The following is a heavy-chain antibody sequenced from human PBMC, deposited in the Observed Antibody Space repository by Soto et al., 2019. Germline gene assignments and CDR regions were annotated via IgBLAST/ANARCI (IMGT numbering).Heavy chain of an antibody. CDR3: ARIPGERRVVGRYYYYYYMDV. Sequence: QVQLVESGGGLVKPGGSLRLSCAASGFSFSDHYMTWIRQAPGKGLEWVSYISSLGSSTYYADSVKGRFTISRDNAKNALYLQMNSLRAEDAAVYYCARIPGERRVVGRYYYYYYMDVWGKGTTVTVSS. V-gene: IGHV3-11*01. D-gene: IGHD7-27*01. CDR2: ISSLGSST. CDR1: GFSFSDHY. J-gene: IGHJ6*03.